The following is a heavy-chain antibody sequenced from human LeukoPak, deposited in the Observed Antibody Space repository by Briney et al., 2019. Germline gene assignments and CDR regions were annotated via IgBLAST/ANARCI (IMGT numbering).Heavy chain of an antibody. D-gene: IGHD6-13*01. Sequence: ASVKVSCKASGCTFTSYYMHWVRQAPGQGLEWMGIINPSGGSTSYAQKFQGGVTMTRDTSTSTVYMELSSLRSEDTAVYYCARWIAAAGTDYWGQGTLVTVSS. J-gene: IGHJ4*02. V-gene: IGHV1-46*01. CDR3: ARWIAAAGTDY. CDR1: GCTFTSYY. CDR2: INPSGGST.